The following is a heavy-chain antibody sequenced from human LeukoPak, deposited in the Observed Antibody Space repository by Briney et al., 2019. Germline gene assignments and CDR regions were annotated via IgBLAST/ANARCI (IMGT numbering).Heavy chain of an antibody. CDR2: IYTSGST. CDR3: ARGVGIAVGINWFDP. Sequence: PSETLSLTCTVSGDSISSYYWSWIRQPPGKGLEWIGYIYTSGSTNYNPSLKSRVTISVDTSKNQFSLKLSSVTAADTAVYYCARGVGIAVGINWFDPWGQGTLVTVSS. D-gene: IGHD6-19*01. CDR1: GDSISSYY. V-gene: IGHV4-4*09. J-gene: IGHJ5*02.